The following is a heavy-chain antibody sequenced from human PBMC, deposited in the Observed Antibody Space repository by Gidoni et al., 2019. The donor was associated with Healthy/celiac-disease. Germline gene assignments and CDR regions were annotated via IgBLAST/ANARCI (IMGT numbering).Heavy chain of an antibody. J-gene: IGHJ6*02. CDR2: ISSSSSTI. Sequence: EVQLVESGGGLVQPGGSLRLSCAASGFTFSRYSLNWVRQAPGKGLEGVSYISSSSSTIYYADSVKGRFTISRDNAKNSLYLQMNSLRAEDTAVYYCARDGPPVVAGRRDYYYGMDVWGQGTTVTVSS. D-gene: IGHD6-19*01. CDR1: GFTFSRYS. V-gene: IGHV3-48*01. CDR3: ARDGPPVVAGRRDYYYGMDV.